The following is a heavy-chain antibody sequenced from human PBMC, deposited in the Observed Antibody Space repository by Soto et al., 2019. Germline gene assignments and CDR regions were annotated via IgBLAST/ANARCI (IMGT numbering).Heavy chain of an antibody. CDR3: ARHAHSDYYDSSGYYYHHGPFDY. V-gene: IGHV4-59*08. CDR2: IYYSGST. Sequence: SETLSLTCTVSGGSISSYYWSWIRQPPGKGLEWIGYIYYSGSTNYNPSLKSRVTISVDTSKNQFSLKLSSVTAADTAVYYCARHAHSDYYDSSGYYYHHGPFDYWGQGTLVTVSS. D-gene: IGHD3-22*01. J-gene: IGHJ4*02. CDR1: GGSISSYY.